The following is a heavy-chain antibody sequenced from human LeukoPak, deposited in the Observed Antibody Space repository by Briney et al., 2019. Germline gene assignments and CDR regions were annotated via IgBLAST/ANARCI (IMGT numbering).Heavy chain of an antibody. J-gene: IGHJ4*02. Sequence: GGSLRVSCAASGFTFSNFAMSWVRLTPGKGLEWASSISGSGATSFSADSVKGRFIISRDNSKSTLYLQMNSLRVEDTAVYYCAKGWGGTGRNFFDYWGQGTQVTVSS. D-gene: IGHD1-26*01. CDR3: AKGWGGTGRNFFDY. CDR2: ISGSGATS. CDR1: GFTFSNFA. V-gene: IGHV3-23*01.